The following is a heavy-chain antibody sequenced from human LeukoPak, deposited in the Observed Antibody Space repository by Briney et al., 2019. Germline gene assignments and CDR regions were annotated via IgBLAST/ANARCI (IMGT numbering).Heavy chain of an antibody. CDR3: ARRYSSSWYLAKLFVY. CDR2: IYHSGST. J-gene: IGHJ4*02. CDR1: GYSISSGYY. D-gene: IGHD6-13*01. V-gene: IGHV4-38-2*01. Sequence: SETLSLTCAVSGYSISSGYYWGWIRQPPGKGLEWIASIYHSGSTFHNPSLKSRVTISVDTSKNQFSLKLSSVTAADTAVYYCARRYSSSWYLAKLFVYWVQGTLVAVSS.